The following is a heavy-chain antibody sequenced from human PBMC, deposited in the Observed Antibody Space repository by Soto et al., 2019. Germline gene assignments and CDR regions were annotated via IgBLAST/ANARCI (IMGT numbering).Heavy chain of an antibody. J-gene: IGHJ4*02. CDR3: AKGSLGAVAKIYYFDY. D-gene: IGHD6-19*01. V-gene: IGHV3-23*01. CDR1: GFTFSSYA. Sequence: GGSLRLSCAASGFTFSSYAMSWVRQAPGKGLEWVSAISGSGGSTYYADSVKGRFTISRDNSKNTLYLQMNSLRAEDTAVYYCAKGSLGAVAKIYYFDYWGQGTLVTVSS. CDR2: ISGSGGST.